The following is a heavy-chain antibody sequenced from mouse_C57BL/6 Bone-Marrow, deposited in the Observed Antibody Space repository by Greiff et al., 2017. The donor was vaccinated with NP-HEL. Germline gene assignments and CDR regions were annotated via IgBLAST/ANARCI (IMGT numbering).Heavy chain of an antibody. Sequence: EVKVVESGGDLVKPGGSLKLSCAASGFTFSSYGMSWVRQTPDKRLEWVATISSGGSYTYYPDSVKGRFTISRDNAKNTLYLQMSSLKSEDTAMYYCARAYYSNYDWFAYWGQGTLVTVSA. D-gene: IGHD2-5*01. J-gene: IGHJ3*01. CDR1: GFTFSSYG. CDR2: ISSGGSYT. V-gene: IGHV5-6*01. CDR3: ARAYYSNYDWFAY.